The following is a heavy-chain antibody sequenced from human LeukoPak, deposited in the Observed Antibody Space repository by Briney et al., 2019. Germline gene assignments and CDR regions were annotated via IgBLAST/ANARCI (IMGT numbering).Heavy chain of an antibody. CDR3: ARSFLTTRGWFDP. CDR2: INHSGST. Sequence: SETLSLTCAVYGGSFSGYYWSWIRQPPGKGLEWIGEINHSGSTNYNPSLKSRVTISVDTSKNQFSLKLSSVTAADTAVYYCARSFLTTRGWFDPWGQGTLVTVSS. D-gene: IGHD4-11*01. V-gene: IGHV4-34*01. J-gene: IGHJ5*02. CDR1: GGSFSGYY.